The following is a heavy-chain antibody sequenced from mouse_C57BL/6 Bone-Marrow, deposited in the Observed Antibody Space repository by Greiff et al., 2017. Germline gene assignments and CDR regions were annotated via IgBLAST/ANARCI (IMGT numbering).Heavy chain of an antibody. V-gene: IGHV1-69*01. CDR1: GYTFTSYW. Sequence: QVQLKESGAELVMPGASVKLSCKASGYTFTSYWMHWVKQRPGQGLEWIGEIDPSDSYTNYNQTFKGKSTLTVDKSSSTAYMQLSSLTSEDSAVYYCAREANWDPAWFAYWGQGTLVTVSA. J-gene: IGHJ3*01. CDR3: AREANWDPAWFAY. CDR2: IDPSDSYT. D-gene: IGHD4-1*01.